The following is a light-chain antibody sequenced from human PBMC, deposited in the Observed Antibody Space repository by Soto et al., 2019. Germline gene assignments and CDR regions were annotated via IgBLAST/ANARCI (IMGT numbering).Light chain of an antibody. CDR3: QQYLTYSSLT. CDR1: QTISSW. Sequence: DIQMTQSPSTLSGSVGDRVTITCRASQTISSWLAWYQQKPGKAPKLLIYDASTLESGVPSRFSGSGSGTEFTLTISSLQPDDFATYYCQQYLTYSSLTFGGGTKVDIK. CDR2: DAS. J-gene: IGKJ4*01. V-gene: IGKV1-5*01.